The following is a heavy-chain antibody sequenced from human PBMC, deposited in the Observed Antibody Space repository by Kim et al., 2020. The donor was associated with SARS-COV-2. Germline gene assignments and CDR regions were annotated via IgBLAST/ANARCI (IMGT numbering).Heavy chain of an antibody. V-gene: IGHV3-23*01. CDR1: GFTFSTYA. CDR2: ISASGGST. Sequence: GGSLRLSCAASGFTFSTYAMSWVRQAPGKGLEWVSAISASGGSTYYADSVKGRFTISRDNSKNTLYLQMNSLRAEDTALYYCAKAPYGSGSYYSDCWGQGTLVTVSS. J-gene: IGHJ4*02. CDR3: AKAPYGSGSYYSDC. D-gene: IGHD3-10*01.